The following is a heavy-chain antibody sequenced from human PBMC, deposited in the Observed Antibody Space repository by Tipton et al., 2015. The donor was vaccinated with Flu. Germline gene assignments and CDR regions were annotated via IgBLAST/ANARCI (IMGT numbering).Heavy chain of an antibody. CDR1: GFTFSRYA. D-gene: IGHD6-19*01. J-gene: IGHJ4*02. Sequence: GSLRLSCAASGFTFSRYAMSWVRQAPGKGLEWVASVTGGGGTTYFADSVKGRFTISRDNYRNMVFLQMNNLRVEDTAEYYCAKAIPEFVAGLDYWGRGTLVTVSS. CDR2: VTGGGGTT. V-gene: IGHV3-23*01. CDR3: AKAIPEFVAGLDY.